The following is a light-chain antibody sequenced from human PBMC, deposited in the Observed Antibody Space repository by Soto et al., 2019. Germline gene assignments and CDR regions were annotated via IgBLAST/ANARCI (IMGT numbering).Light chain of an antibody. V-gene: IGKV3-11*01. Sequence: EIVLTQSQATLSSSPGETATLSCRASQYVGTRLAWYQHKPGQAPRLLIYYSSNRATGIPARFSGSGSGTDFTLTINSLAPEDVAIYYCHQRQSWPRTFGQGTKV. CDR2: YSS. CDR1: QYVGTR. J-gene: IGKJ1*01. CDR3: HQRQSWPRT.